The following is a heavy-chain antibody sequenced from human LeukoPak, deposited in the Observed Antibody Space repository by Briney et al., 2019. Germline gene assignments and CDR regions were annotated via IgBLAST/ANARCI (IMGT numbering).Heavy chain of an antibody. CDR1: GFTFSTYA. CDR2: ISYDGGHI. CDR3: TRDNIAGSGSSD. D-gene: IGHD3-10*01. Sequence: GTSLRPSCAASGFTFSTYAVHWVRQAPGKGLEWVAVISYDGGHIYYADSVKGRFTISRDNSKNTLYLQMNSLRSEDTALYYCTRDNIAGSGSSDWGQGTLVTVSS. V-gene: IGHV3-30-3*01. J-gene: IGHJ4*02.